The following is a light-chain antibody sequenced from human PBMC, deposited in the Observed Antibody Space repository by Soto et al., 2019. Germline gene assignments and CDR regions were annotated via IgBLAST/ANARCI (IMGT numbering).Light chain of an antibody. CDR2: KAS. CDR1: QDISDL. Sequence: DIQMTQSPSTLSASVGDRATITCRASQDISDLLAWYQQKPGRAPKLLIYKASTLQSGVSSRFSGSGSETHFTLTISSLQPDDFATYYCQQYNYYSRTFGQGTKVDI. J-gene: IGKJ1*01. V-gene: IGKV1-5*03. CDR3: QQYNYYSRT.